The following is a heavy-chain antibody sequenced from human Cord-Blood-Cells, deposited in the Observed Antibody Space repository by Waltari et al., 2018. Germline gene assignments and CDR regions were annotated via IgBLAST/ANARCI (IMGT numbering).Heavy chain of an antibody. Sequence: EVQLVVSGGGLVQPGGSLRLSCAASGFTSSSDGMSWVRQAPGKGLEWVANIKQDGSEKYYVDSVKGRFTISRDNAKNSLYLQMNSLRAEDTAVYYCARPTGGPWGQGTLVTVSS. D-gene: IGHD7-27*01. CDR2: IKQDGSEK. V-gene: IGHV3-7*01. CDR1: GFTSSSDG. J-gene: IGHJ5*02. CDR3: ARPTGGP.